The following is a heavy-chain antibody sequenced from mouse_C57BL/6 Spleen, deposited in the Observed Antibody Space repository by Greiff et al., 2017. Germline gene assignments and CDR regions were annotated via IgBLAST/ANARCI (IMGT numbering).Heavy chain of an antibody. D-gene: IGHD4-1*01. CDR3: ATGTYFDY. V-gene: IGHV1-82*01. Sequence: VQLQQSGPELVKPGASVKISCKASGYAFSSSWMNWVKQRPGKGLEWIGRIYPGDGDTNYNGKFKGKATITADKSSSTAYMQLSSLTSEDSAVYFCATGTYFDYWGQGTTLTVSS. CDR2: IYPGDGDT. J-gene: IGHJ2*01. CDR1: GYAFSSSW.